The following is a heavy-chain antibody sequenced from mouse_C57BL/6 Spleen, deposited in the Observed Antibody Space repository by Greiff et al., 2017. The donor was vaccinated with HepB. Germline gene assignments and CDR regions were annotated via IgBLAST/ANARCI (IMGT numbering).Heavy chain of an antibody. J-gene: IGHJ2*01. V-gene: IGHV2-2*01. CDR3: ARIGAFYYFDY. CDR1: GFSLTSYG. D-gene: IGHD3-3*01. CDR2: IWSGGST. Sequence: VQLQQSGPGLVQPSQSLSITCTVSGFSLTSYGVHWVRQSPGKGLEWLGVIWSGGSTDYNAAFISRLSISKDNSKSQVFFKMNSLQADDTAIYYCARIGAFYYFDYWGQGTTLTVSS.